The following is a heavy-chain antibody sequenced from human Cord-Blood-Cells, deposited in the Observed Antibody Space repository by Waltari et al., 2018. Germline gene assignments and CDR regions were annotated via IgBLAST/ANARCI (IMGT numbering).Heavy chain of an antibody. J-gene: IGHJ3*02. D-gene: IGHD3-10*01. CDR3: TTDLTRVTMVRGVMKPTDAFDI. Sequence: EVQLVESGGGLVKPGGSLRLSCAASGFTFSNAWMSWVRQAPGEGLEWVGRIKSKTDGGTTDYAAPVKGRFTISRDDSKNTLYLQMNSLKTEDTAVYYCTTDLTRVTMVRGVMKPTDAFDIWGQGTMVTVSS. CDR1: GFTFSNAW. V-gene: IGHV3-15*01. CDR2: IKSKTDGGTT.